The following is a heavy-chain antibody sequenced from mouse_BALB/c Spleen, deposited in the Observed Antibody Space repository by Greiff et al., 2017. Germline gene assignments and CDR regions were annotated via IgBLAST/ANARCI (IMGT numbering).Heavy chain of an antibody. CDR3: ARERPYYFDY. CDR2: IWAGGST. Sequence: VQLQESGPGLVAPSQSLSITCTVSGFSLTSYGVHWVRQPPGKGLEWLGVIWAGGSTNYNSALMSRLSISKDNSKSQVFLKMNSLQTDDTAMYYCARERPYYFDYWGQGTTLTVSS. J-gene: IGHJ2*01. V-gene: IGHV2-9*02. CDR1: GFSLTSYG.